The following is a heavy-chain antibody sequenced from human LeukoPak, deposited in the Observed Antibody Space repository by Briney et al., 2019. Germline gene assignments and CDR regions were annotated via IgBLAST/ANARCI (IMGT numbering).Heavy chain of an antibody. Sequence: GGSLRLSCAASGFTFSSYAMHWVRQAPGKGLEYVSAISSNGGSTYYANSVKGRFTISRDNSKNTLYLQMGSLRAEDMAVYYCARSYSYGYNDYGGQGTLVTVSA. CDR1: GFTFSSYA. V-gene: IGHV3-64*01. CDR2: ISSNGGST. CDR3: ARSYSYGYNDY. D-gene: IGHD5-18*01. J-gene: IGHJ4*02.